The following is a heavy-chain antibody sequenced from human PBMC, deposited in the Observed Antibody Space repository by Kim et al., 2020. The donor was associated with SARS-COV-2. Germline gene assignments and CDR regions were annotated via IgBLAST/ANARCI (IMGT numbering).Heavy chain of an antibody. CDR1: GYSFTSYW. CDR3: ARGRVVLRYFDWLFALDAFDI. J-gene: IGHJ3*02. D-gene: IGHD3-9*01. Sequence: GESLKISCKGSGYSFTSYWIGWVRQMPGKGLEWMGIIYPGDSDTRYSPSFQGQVTISADKSISTAYLQWSSLKASDTAMYYCARGRVVLRYFDWLFALDAFDIRGQGTMVTVSS. V-gene: IGHV5-51*01. CDR2: IYPGDSDT.